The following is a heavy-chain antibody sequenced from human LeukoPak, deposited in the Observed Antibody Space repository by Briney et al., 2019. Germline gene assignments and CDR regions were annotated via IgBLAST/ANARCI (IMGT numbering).Heavy chain of an antibody. CDR1: GGSISSGDYY. D-gene: IGHD2-2*02. V-gene: IGHV4-30-4*08. CDR3: ARHFVVPAAIGFDY. Sequence: SQTLSLTCTVSGGSISSGDYYWSWIRQPPGKGLEWIGYIYYSGSTYYNPSLKSRVTISVDTSKNQFSLKLSSVTAADTAVYYCARHFVVPAAIGFDYWGQGTLVTVSS. J-gene: IGHJ4*02. CDR2: IYYSGST.